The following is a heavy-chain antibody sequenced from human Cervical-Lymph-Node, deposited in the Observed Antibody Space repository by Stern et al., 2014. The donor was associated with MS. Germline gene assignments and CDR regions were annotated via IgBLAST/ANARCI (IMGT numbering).Heavy chain of an antibody. Sequence: VQLVESGAEVKKPGASVNVSCKTSGYTFTYYAISWIRQAPGQGLEGVGWISPYNGNTNFVQQTQARVAMTTATSTSTAYMELRSLRSDDTAVYYCARDDDYTRRAIDYWGQGTLVTVSS. V-gene: IGHV1-18*01. CDR2: ISPYNGNT. D-gene: IGHD4-11*01. CDR1: GYTFTYYA. CDR3: ARDDDYTRRAIDY. J-gene: IGHJ4*02.